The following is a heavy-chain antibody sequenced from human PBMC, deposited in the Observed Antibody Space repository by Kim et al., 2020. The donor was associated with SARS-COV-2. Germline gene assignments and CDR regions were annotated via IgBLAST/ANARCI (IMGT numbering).Heavy chain of an antibody. D-gene: IGHD3-3*01. Sequence: SETLSLTCTVSGGSISSSSYYWGWIRQPPGKGLEWIGSIYYSGSTYYNPSLKSRVTISVDTSKNQFSLKLSSVTAADTAVYYCARHFNYDFWSALGWFDPWGQGTLVTVSS. J-gene: IGHJ5*02. V-gene: IGHV4-39*01. CDR2: IYYSGST. CDR3: ARHFNYDFWSALGWFDP. CDR1: GGSISSSSYY.